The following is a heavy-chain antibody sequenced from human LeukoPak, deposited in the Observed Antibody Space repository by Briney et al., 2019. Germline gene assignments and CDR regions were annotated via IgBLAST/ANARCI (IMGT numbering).Heavy chain of an antibody. V-gene: IGHV3-73*01. CDR1: GFTFSGSA. J-gene: IGHJ6*03. Sequence: GGSLRLSCAASGFTFSGSAMHWVRQASGKGLEWVGRIRSKANSYATAYAASVKGRFTISSDDSKNTAYLQMNSLKTEDTAVYYCTSTYGGNSDYYYYYMDVWGKGTTVTVSS. CDR2: IRSKANSYAT. CDR3: TSTYGGNSDYYYYYMDV. D-gene: IGHD4-23*01.